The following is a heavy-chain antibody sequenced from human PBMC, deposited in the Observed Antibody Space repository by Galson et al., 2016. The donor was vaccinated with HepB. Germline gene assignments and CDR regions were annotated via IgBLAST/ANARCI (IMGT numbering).Heavy chain of an antibody. CDR1: GISFSRSA. Sequence: SLRLSCAASGISFSRSAMHWVRQAPGKGLEWVAVIWFDGSNENYGDSVKGRFTISRDNSKDTLYLQINSLRPEDTATYVCARQLVTDGYPFDIWGQGTLVAVSP. V-gene: IGHV3-33*01. CDR3: ARQLVTDGYPFDI. CDR2: IWFDGSNE. D-gene: IGHD5-24*01. J-gene: IGHJ1*01.